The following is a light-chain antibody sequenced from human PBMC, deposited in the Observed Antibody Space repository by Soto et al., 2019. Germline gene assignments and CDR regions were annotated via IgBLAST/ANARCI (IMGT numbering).Light chain of an antibody. J-gene: IGLJ1*01. CDR2: DIT. V-gene: IGLV2-11*01. CDR1: SSDVGRFEY. CDR3: CSYAGIYSYV. Sequence: QSALAQPRSVSGSPGQSVTISCTGTSSDVGRFEYVSWYQQHPGEAPKVVVYDITKRPSGVPDRFSGSKSGNTASLTISGLQAEDEAAYYCCSYAGIYSYVFGTGTKVTVL.